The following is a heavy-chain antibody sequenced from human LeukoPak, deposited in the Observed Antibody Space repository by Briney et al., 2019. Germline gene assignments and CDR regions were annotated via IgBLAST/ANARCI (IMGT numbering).Heavy chain of an antibody. V-gene: IGHV2-5*02. CDR3: AHIRDYYTSRDAFDI. Sequence: SGPTLVNPTQTPTLTCSFSGFSLSTRGLGVGWIRQPPGKALEWLSLIYWDDDKRYNPSLKNSLTITKDTSKNQVVLTLTNMDPVDTATYYCAHIRDYYTSRDAFDIWGRGTMVTVSS. J-gene: IGHJ3*02. CDR2: IYWDDDK. CDR1: GFSLSTRGLG. D-gene: IGHD3-10*01.